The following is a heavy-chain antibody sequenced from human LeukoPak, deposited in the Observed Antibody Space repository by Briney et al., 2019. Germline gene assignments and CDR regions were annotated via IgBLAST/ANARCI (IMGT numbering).Heavy chain of an antibody. D-gene: IGHD6-19*01. J-gene: IGHJ4*02. CDR3: AKEDGTHSSGLVRD. CDR1: GFTFSDYY. V-gene: IGHV3-30*02. CDR2: IRYDGSNK. Sequence: GGSLRLSCAASGFTFSDYYMSWIRQAPGKGLEWVAFIRYDGSNKYYADSVKGRFTISRDNSKNTLYLQMNSLRAEDTAVYYCAKEDGTHSSGLVRDWGQGTLVTVSS.